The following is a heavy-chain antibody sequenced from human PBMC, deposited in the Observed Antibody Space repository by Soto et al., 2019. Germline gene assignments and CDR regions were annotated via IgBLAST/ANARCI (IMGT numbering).Heavy chain of an antibody. CDR3: ARDLTKDTLVRGVIRAGYFDY. J-gene: IGHJ4*02. Sequence: QVQLVQSGAEVKKPGASVKVSCKASGYTFTSYYMHWVRQAPGQGLEWMGIINPSGGSTSYAQKFQGRDTMNRDTSTSTVYMELSSLSSEDTAVYNCARDLTKDTLVRGVIRAGYFDYWGQGTLVAVSS. CDR2: INPSGGST. D-gene: IGHD3-10*01. CDR1: GYTFTSYY. V-gene: IGHV1-46*01.